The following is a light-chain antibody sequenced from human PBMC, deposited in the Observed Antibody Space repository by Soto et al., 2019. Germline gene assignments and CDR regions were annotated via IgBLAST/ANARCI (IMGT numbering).Light chain of an antibody. V-gene: IGKV3-15*01. CDR1: QSVSSN. CDR2: GAS. CDR3: QQYKSWPLT. J-gene: IGKJ4*01. Sequence: EIVMTQSPATLSVSPGGRATLSCRASQSVSSNLAWYQQKPGQAPRLLIYGASTRATGFPARFSGSGSGTEFTRTISSLQSEDFAVYYCQQYKSWPLTFGGGTRVEIK.